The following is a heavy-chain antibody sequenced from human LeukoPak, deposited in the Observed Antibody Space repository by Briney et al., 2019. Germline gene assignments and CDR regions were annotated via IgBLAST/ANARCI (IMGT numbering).Heavy chain of an antibody. J-gene: IGHJ4*02. D-gene: IGHD4-23*01. CDR3: ARTVGTHRFDF. V-gene: IGHV4-39*01. CDR2: IYYNGNT. Sequence: PSETLSLTCTVSGGSISSSDYYWGWIRQPPGERLEWIGTIYYNGNTYYNPSLQSRVIISVDTSKNQFSLKLTSVTAPDTAVYYCARTVGTHRFDFWGQEILVTVSS. CDR1: GGSISSSDYY.